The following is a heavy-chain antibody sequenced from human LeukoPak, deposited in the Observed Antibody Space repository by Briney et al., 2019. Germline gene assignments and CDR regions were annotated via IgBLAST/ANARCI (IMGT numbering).Heavy chain of an antibody. Sequence: GESLRISCQGSGYTFINYWISWVRQMPGKGLEWVGRIDPTDSYTNYSPSFQGHVSISADKSISTAYLQWSSLKGSDTAMYYCARRSLYNWFDPWGQGTLVTVSS. CDR3: ARRSLYNWFDP. J-gene: IGHJ5*02. V-gene: IGHV5-10-1*01. D-gene: IGHD1-26*01. CDR2: IDPTDSYT. CDR1: GYTFINYW.